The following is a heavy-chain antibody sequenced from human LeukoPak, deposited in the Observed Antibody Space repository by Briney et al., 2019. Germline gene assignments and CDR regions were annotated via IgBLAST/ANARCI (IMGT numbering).Heavy chain of an antibody. CDR2: IYYSGST. J-gene: IGHJ3*02. V-gene: IGHV4-59*01. D-gene: IGHD6-13*01. CDR3: ARESLYSSSWYRYDAFDI. Sequence: SETLSLTCTVSGGSISSYYWSWIRQPPGKGLEWIGYIYYSGSTNYNPSLKSRVTISVDTSKNQFSLKLSSVTAADTAVYYCARESLYSSSWYRYDAFDIWGQGTMVTVSS. CDR1: GGSISSYY.